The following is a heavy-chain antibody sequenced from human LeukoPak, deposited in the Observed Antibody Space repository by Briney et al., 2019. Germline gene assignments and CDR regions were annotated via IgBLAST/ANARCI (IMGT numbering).Heavy chain of an antibody. CDR3: ARYGDCSSTSCPDY. CDR1: GFTFSSYS. J-gene: IGHJ4*02. D-gene: IGHD2-2*01. Sequence: GGSLRPSCAASGFTFSSYSMNWVRQAPGKGLEWVSSISSSSSYIYYADSVKGRFTISRDNAKNSLYLQMNSLRAEDTAVYYCARYGDCSSTSCPDYWGQGTLVTVSS. V-gene: IGHV3-21*01. CDR2: ISSSSSYI.